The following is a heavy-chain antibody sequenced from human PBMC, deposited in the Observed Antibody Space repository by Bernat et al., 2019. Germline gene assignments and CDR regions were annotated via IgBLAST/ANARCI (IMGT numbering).Heavy chain of an antibody. CDR3: ARPAGNNWNYWYFDL. CDR1: GFTVSSNY. Sequence: EVQLVESGGALVQPGGSLRLSCTASGFTVSSNYMSWVRQVPGKGLGWVSVIYSGGNTYYAESVKGRFTISRDNLKNRLYLQMNSLRAEEPAVYYCARPAGNNWNYWYFDLWGRGTLVTVSS. D-gene: IGHD1-20*01. J-gene: IGHJ2*01. CDR2: IYSGGNT. V-gene: IGHV3-66*01.